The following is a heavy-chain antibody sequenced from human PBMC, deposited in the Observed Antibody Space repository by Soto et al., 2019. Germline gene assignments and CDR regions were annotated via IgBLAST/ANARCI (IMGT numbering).Heavy chain of an antibody. CDR1: GFTFSSYG. CDR3: AKSARTGLEGGQQLVDPCCDY. D-gene: IGHD6-13*01. V-gene: IGHV3-30*18. CDR2: ISYDGSNK. Sequence: QVQLVESGGGVVQPGRSLRLSCAASGFTFSSYGMHWVRQAPGKGLEWVAVISYDGSNKYYADSVKGRFTISRDNSKNTLYLQMNSLRAEDTAVYYCAKSARTGLEGGQQLVDPCCDYWGQGTLVTVSS. J-gene: IGHJ4*02.